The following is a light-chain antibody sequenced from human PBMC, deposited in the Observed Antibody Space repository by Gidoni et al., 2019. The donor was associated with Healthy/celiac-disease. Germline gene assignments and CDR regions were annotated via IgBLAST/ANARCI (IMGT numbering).Light chain of an antibody. CDR3: GADHGSGSNFVLWV. CDR1: SAYSNYK. Sequence: QPVLTQPPSASASLGASVTLTCTLSSAYSNYKVDWYQQGPGKGPRFVMRVGTGGIVGSKGDGIPDRFSVLGSGLNRYLTIKNIQEEDESDYHCGADHGSGSNFVLWVFGTGTKVTVL. J-gene: IGLJ1*01. CDR2: VGTGGIVG. V-gene: IGLV9-49*01.